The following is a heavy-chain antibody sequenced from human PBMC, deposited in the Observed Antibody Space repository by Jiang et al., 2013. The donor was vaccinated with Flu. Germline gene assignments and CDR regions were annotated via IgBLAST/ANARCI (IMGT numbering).Heavy chain of an antibody. D-gene: IGHD3-3*01. CDR3: ARLEIGRITFFGVVEYFFDY. CDR1: GGSFRTYY. Sequence: ARLLKPSETLSLTCAVYGGSFRTYYWSWIRQPPGKGLEWIGEINHSGNIDYNPSLKSRVTISVDTSKEQFSLKLTSVTAPDTAVYYCARLEIGRITFFGVVEYFFDYWGRGIPVTVSS. V-gene: IGHV4-34*01. CDR2: INHSGNI. J-gene: IGHJ4*01.